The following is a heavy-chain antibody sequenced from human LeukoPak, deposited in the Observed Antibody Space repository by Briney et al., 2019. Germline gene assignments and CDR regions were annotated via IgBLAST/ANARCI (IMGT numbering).Heavy chain of an antibody. CDR1: GYTFTSYG. J-gene: IGHJ4*02. CDR3: ARTFPPGYSSSWYYFDD. D-gene: IGHD6-13*01. CDR2: IIPILGIA. V-gene: IGHV1-69*04. Sequence: GASVKVSCKASGYTFTSYGINWVRQAPGQGLEWMGRIIPILGIANYAQKFQGRVTITADKSTSTAYMELSSLRSEDTAVYYCARTFPPGYSSSWYYFDDWGQATLVTVSS.